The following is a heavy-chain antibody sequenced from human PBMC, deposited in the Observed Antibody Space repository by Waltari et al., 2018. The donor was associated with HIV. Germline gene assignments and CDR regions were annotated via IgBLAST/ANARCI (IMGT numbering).Heavy chain of an antibody. CDR1: GFSVTNYW. CDR2: INIDGRTI. CDR3: SRDTFGEYDF. V-gene: IGHV3-74*01. Sequence: EVQLVQSGGGLIKPGGSLRLSFVASGFSVTNYWMHWVRQSPGKGLVGCSRINIDGRTIYYADTGKCRFTISRDSAKNTLSLQKNSLRDEDTSVYYCSRDTFGEYDFWGQGALVTVSS. J-gene: IGHJ4*02. D-gene: IGHD3-3*01.